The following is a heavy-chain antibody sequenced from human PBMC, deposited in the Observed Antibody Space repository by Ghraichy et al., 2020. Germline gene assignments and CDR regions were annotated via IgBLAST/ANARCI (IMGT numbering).Heavy chain of an antibody. V-gene: IGHV4-38-2*02. CDR2: IYHSGST. CDR3: ARGEWELLLYYFDY. Sequence: SETLSLTCTVSGYSISSGYYWGWIRQPPGKGLEWIGSIYHSGSTYYNPSLKSRVTISVDTSKNQFSLKLSSVTAADTAVYYCARGEWELLLYYFDYWGQGTLVTVSS. J-gene: IGHJ4*02. D-gene: IGHD1-26*01. CDR1: GYSISSGYY.